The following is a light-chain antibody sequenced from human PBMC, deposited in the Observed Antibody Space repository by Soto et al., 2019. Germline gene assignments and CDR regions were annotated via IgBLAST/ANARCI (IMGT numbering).Light chain of an antibody. CDR3: QQYGSAPPYT. CDR1: QSVSSSY. J-gene: IGKJ2*01. V-gene: IGKV3D-20*01. Sequence: EIVLTQSPATLSLSPGERATLSCGASQSVSSSYLAWYQQKPGLAPRLLLYDASSRATGIPDRFSGSGSGTAFTLTISRLDPEDFAVYYCQQYGSAPPYTFGQGTKLEIK. CDR2: DAS.